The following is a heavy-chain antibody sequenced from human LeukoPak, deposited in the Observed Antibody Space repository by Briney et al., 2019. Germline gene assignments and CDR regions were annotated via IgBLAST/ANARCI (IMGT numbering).Heavy chain of an antibody. CDR2: IGTTSSTHI. Sequence: GGSLRLSCAASGFTFSSYSMNWVRQAPGPGLEWDSSIGTTSSTHIYYADSVKGRFTISRDNAKNSLYLQMNSLRGEDTAVYYCAREGPVDCSSTSCYADYWGQGTLVTVSS. J-gene: IGHJ4*02. D-gene: IGHD2-2*01. CDR1: GFTFSSYS. CDR3: AREGPVDCSSTSCYADY. V-gene: IGHV3-21*01.